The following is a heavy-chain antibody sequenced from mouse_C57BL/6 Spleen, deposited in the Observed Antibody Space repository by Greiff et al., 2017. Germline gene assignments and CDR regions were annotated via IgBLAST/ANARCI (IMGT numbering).Heavy chain of an antibody. CDR1: GFTFSSYA. J-gene: IGHJ2*02. Sequence: EVKLVESGEGLVKPGGSLKLSCAASGFTFSSYAMSWVRQTPEKRLEWVAYISSGGDYIYYADTVKGRFTISRDNARNTLYLQMSSLKSEDTAKYYGTRGITTGENDLDYWGQGTSLTVSS. D-gene: IGHD1-1*01. CDR3: TRGITTGENDLDY. CDR2: ISSGGDYI. V-gene: IGHV5-9-1*02.